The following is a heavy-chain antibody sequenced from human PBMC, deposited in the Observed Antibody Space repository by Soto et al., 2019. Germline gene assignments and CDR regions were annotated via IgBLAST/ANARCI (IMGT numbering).Heavy chain of an antibody. J-gene: IGHJ4*02. CDR3: ASEYYYDSSGYYIDY. V-gene: IGHV3-21*01. CDR2: ISSSSSYI. Sequence: GGSLRLSCAASGFTFSSYSMNWVRQAPGKGLEWVSSISSSSSYIYYADSVKGRFTISRDNAKNSLYLQMNSLRAEDTAVYYCASEYYYDSSGYYIDYWGQGTMVTVYS. CDR1: GFTFSSYS. D-gene: IGHD3-22*01.